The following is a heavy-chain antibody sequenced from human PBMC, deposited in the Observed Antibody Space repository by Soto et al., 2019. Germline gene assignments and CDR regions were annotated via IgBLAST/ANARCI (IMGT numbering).Heavy chain of an antibody. CDR2: IWNDGTNK. D-gene: IGHD3-9*01. CDR1: GFTFSSYA. CDR3: AGHPFRPRNTRKGMGFDG. V-gene: IGHV3-33*01. J-gene: IGHJ6*02. Sequence: DLEESGGGVVQPGRSLGLSCAASGFTFSSYAMHWVRQAPGKGLEWVAVIWNDGTNKYYADTVKDRFTISRDNFRNTLYLQMSSLRDEDTAVYFRAGHPFRPRNTRKGMGFDGWGQGTTVTVSS.